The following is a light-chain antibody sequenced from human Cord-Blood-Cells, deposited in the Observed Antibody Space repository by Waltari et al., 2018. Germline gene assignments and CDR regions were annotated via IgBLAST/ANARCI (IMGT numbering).Light chain of an antibody. Sequence: DVVMTQSPLSLPVTLGQPASISCRSSQSLVHSDGNTSLNWFQQRPGQSPRRLIYKVSNRDSGVPDRFSGSGSGTDFTLKISRVEAEDVGVYYCMQGTHWPTFGQGTKVEIK. CDR3: MQGTHWPT. V-gene: IGKV2-30*02. CDR2: KVS. CDR1: QSLVHSDGNTS. J-gene: IGKJ1*01.